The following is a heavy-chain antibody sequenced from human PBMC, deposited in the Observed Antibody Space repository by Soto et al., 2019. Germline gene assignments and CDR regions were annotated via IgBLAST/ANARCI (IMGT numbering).Heavy chain of an antibody. V-gene: IGHV3-7*03. CDR3: ARQLFGTYRHHFDY. Sequence: LRLSCAASGFTFSSHWITWVRQAPGKGLEWVANIKEDGSEKYYADSVKGRFTISRDNVKNSLYLQMSSLRAEDTAIYYCARQLFGTYRHHFDYWGQGSMVTVSS. J-gene: IGHJ4*02. CDR1: GFTFSSHW. D-gene: IGHD1-1*01. CDR2: IKEDGSEK.